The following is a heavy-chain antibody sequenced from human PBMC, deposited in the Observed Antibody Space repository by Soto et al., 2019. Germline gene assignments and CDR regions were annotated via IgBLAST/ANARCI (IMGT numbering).Heavy chain of an antibody. Sequence: GVSLRLSCISSGFTFRTYTMNWVRQAPGKGLEWVSGIRGFTPYTFYAESVKGRFTISRHKAKNSLYLQMNNLRAEDTTVDHFTSDRGYDAHDYNYYVMDVYRQGTPDTFS. V-gene: IGHV3-21*01. D-gene: IGHD3-10*01. J-gene: IGHJ6*01. CDR1: GFTFRTYT. CDR2: IRGFTPYT. CDR3: TSDRGYDAHDYNYYVMDV.